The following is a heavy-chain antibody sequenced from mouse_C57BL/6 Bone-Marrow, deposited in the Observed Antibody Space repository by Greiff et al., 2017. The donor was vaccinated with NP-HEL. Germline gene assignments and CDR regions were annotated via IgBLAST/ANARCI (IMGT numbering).Heavy chain of an antibody. D-gene: IGHD2-2*01. CDR3: AYGYFPYYFDY. V-gene: IGHV3-6*01. CDR2: ISYDGSN. Sequence: EVQLQQSGPGLVKPSQSLSLTCSVTGYSITSGYYWNWIRQFPGNKLEWMGYISYDGSNNYNPSLKNRISITRDTSKNQFFLKLNSVTTEDTATYYCAYGYFPYYFDYWGQGTTLTVSS. CDR1: GYSITSGYY. J-gene: IGHJ2*01.